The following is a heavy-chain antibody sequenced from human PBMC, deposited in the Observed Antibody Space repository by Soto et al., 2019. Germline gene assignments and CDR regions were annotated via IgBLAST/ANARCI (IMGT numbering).Heavy chain of an antibody. CDR3: ARDRVGATIHYFDY. J-gene: IGHJ4*02. D-gene: IGHD1-26*01. V-gene: IGHV3-21*01. Sequence: EVQLVESGGGLVKPGGSLRLSCAASGFTFSSYSMNWVRQAPGKGLEWVSSISSSSSYIYYADSVKGRFTISRDNAKNSLYLQMNSLRAEDTTVYYCARDRVGATIHYFDYWGQGTLVTVSS. CDR2: ISSSSSYI. CDR1: GFTFSSYS.